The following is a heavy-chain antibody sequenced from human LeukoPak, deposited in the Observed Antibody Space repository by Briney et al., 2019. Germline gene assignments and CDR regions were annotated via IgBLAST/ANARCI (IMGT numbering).Heavy chain of an antibody. CDR1: GFTFYDFY. J-gene: IGHJ4*02. V-gene: IGHV3-11*05. CDR3: ARGRRINGTGSYYQTLEDY. CDR2: ISSSSSYT. D-gene: IGHD3-10*01. Sequence: PRGSLRLSCAASGFTFYDFYVSWSPQAPGKGREGVSYISSSSSYTNYADYVKGRFTISRDNAKNSLYLQMNSLRAEDTGVYYCARGRRINGTGSYYQTLEDYWGQGTLVTVSS.